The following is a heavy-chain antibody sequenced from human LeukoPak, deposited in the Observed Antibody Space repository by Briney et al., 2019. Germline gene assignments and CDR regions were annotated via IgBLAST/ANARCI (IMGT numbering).Heavy chain of an antibody. CDR2: IKSKVDGGTA. V-gene: IGHV3-15*01. D-gene: IGHD6-13*01. CDR1: GFTFNNAY. CDR3: TTDAGYTSRWYNY. Sequence: GGSLRLSCAASGFTFNNAYMCWVRQAPGKGLEWVGRIKSKVDGGTADYGAPVKGRFTISRDDSRNTLYLQMNSLKTEDTAVYYCTTDAGYTSRWYNYWGQGTLVTVSS. J-gene: IGHJ4*02.